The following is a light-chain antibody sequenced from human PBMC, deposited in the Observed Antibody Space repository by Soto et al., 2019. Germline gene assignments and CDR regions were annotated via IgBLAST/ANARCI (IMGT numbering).Light chain of an antibody. CDR3: LQFNSYPFS. CDR1: QDIRGA. V-gene: IGKV1-13*02. J-gene: IGKJ5*01. CDR2: DVS. Sequence: AIQVTQSPSSLSASVGDRVTITCRASQDIRGALAWYQQKPGKAPKLLIYDVSTLESGVPSRFSGSGSGTDFTLAISSLQPEDFGSYYCLQFNSYPFSFVRGTRLEIK.